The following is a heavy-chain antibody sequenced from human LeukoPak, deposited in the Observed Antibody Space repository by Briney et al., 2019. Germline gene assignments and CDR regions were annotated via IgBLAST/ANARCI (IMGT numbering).Heavy chain of an antibody. D-gene: IGHD3-22*01. V-gene: IGHV4-59*01. CDR3: ASGYYDSSGYPLFDY. Sequence: SETLSLTCTVSGGSISSYYWSWIRQPPGKGLEWIGYIYYSGSTNYNPSFKSRVTISVDTSKNQFSLKLSSVTAADTAVYYCASGYYDSSGYPLFDYWGQGTLVTVSS. CDR2: IYYSGST. J-gene: IGHJ4*02. CDR1: GGSISSYY.